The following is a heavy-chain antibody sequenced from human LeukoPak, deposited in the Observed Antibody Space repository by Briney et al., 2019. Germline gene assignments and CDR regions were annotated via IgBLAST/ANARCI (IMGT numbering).Heavy chain of an antibody. J-gene: IGHJ3*02. CDR3: ATPYCSGISCLDVFNM. CDR1: GVSISDGRYY. V-gene: IGHV4-31*01. D-gene: IGHD2-15*01. Sequence: SSETLSLTCSGSGVSISDGRYYWTWLRQHPGKGLEWIGYKYYSGSAKYNPSLKSPLTISVDPSMNQFSLQLRSVTAADTAMYYCATPYCSGISCLDVFNMWGQGTMVTVSS. CDR2: KYYSGSA.